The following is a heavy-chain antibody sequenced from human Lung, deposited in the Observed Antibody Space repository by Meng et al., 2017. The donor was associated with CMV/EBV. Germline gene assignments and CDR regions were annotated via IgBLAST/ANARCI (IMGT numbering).Heavy chain of an antibody. CDR2: IHNSGST. Sequence: TLXLTXSVSGGSVISGSYYWSWIRQSPGKGLQWIGYIHNSGSTKYNPSLKSRVTISVDTPKNQFSLRLRFVTAADTAVYYCARDVGYCSDGSCSDYWGQGXLVTVSS. CDR1: GGSVISGSYY. D-gene: IGHD2-15*01. V-gene: IGHV4-61*01. J-gene: IGHJ4*02. CDR3: ARDVGYCSDGSCSDY.